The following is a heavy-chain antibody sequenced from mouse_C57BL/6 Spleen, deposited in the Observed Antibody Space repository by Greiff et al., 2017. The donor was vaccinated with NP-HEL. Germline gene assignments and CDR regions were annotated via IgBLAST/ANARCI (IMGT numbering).Heavy chain of an antibody. CDR2: INPSNGGT. D-gene: IGHD1-1*01. CDR1: GYTFTSYW. V-gene: IGHV1-53*01. CDR3: AYGSSLYYAMDY. J-gene: IGHJ4*01. Sequence: QVQLKQPGTELVKPGASVKLSCKASGYTFTSYWMHWVKQRPGQGLEWIGNINPSNGGTNYNEKFKSKATLTVDKSSSTAYMQLSSLTSEDSAVYYCAYGSSLYYAMDYWGQGTSVTVSS.